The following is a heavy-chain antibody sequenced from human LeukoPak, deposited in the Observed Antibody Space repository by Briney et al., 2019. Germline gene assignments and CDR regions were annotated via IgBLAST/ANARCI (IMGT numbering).Heavy chain of an antibody. CDR1: GDSINSGDFY. J-gene: IGHJ4*02. D-gene: IGHD4-11*01. V-gene: IGHV4-30-4*08. CDR3: GRSYSSSQDH. CDR2: ISYNGNS. Sequence: SQTLSLTCNVSGDSINSGDFYWSWIRQPPGNGLEWIGYISYNGNSYYSPSLKSRVSISTDTSRNQFCLRITSVTAADTAVYFCGRSYSSSQDHWGRGILVAVSS.